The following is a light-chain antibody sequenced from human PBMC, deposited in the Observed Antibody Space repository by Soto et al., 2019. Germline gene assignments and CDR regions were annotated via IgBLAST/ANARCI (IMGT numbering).Light chain of an antibody. V-gene: IGKV3-11*01. CDR3: QQRSNWPPIFT. CDR2: DAS. CDR1: QSVSSY. J-gene: IGKJ3*01. Sequence: EIVLTQSPATRSLSPGARATLSCRASQSVSSYLAWYQQKPGQAPRLLIYDASNRATGIPARFSGSGSGTDFTLNIISLEPEDFAVYYCQQRSNWPPIFTFGPGTQVDIK.